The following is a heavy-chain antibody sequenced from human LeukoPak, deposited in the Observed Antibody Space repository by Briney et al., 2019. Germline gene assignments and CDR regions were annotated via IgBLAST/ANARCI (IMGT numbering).Heavy chain of an antibody. D-gene: IGHD1-7*01. V-gene: IGHV3-7*01. Sequence: GGSLRLSCAGSGFTFSSYWMSWVRQAPGKGLEWVASIKRDGSEEYYVDSVKGRFTISRDNAKNSVYLQMNSLRAEDTAVYYCASTWNYLYFDYWGQGTLVTVSS. J-gene: IGHJ4*02. CDR3: ASTWNYLYFDY. CDR1: GFTFSSYW. CDR2: IKRDGSEE.